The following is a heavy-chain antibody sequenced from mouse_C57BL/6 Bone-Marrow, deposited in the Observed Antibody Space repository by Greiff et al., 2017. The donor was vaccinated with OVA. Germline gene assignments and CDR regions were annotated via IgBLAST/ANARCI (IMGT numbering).Heavy chain of an antibody. CDR2: IYPGDGDT. CDR1: GYAFSSSW. CDR3: ARSGDSSGYRFAY. D-gene: IGHD3-2*02. Sequence: VQLVESGPELVKPGASVKISCKASGYAFSSSWMNWVKQRLGKGLEWIGRIYPGDGDTNYNGKFKGQATLTADKSSSTAYMQLSSLTSEDSAVYFCARSGDSSGYRFAYWGQGTLVTVSA. V-gene: IGHV1-82*01. J-gene: IGHJ3*01.